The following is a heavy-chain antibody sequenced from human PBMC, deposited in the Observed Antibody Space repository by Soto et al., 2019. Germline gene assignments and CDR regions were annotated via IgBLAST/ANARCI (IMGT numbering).Heavy chain of an antibody. V-gene: IGHV1-69*13. J-gene: IGHJ4*02. Sequence: ASVKVSCKASGGTFSTFGISWVRQAPGQGLEWMGGIIPFFGTARYSQKFEDRITITADESTNTVYMDLRGLTSEDTAIYYCAKSAPMDAGDKYYYDFWGQGALVTAPQ. CDR3: AKSAPMDAGDKYYYDF. CDR1: GGTFSTFG. CDR2: IIPFFGTA. D-gene: IGHD4-17*01.